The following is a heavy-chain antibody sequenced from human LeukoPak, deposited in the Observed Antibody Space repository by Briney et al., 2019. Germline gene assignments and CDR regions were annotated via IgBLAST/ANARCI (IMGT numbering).Heavy chain of an antibody. Sequence: PSETLSLTCTVSGGSISSSSYYWGWIRQPPGKGLEWIGSIHYSGSTYYNPSLKSRVTISVDTSKNQFSLKLSSVTAADTAVYYCARVVIAKSPQPTLWGQGTLVTVSS. V-gene: IGHV4-39*01. J-gene: IGHJ4*02. D-gene: IGHD2-21*01. CDR3: ARVVIAKSPQPTL. CDR2: IHYSGST. CDR1: GGSISSSSYY.